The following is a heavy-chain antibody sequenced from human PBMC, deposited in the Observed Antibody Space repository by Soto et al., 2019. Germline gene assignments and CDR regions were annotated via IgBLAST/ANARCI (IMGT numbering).Heavy chain of an antibody. V-gene: IGHV1-69*12. Sequence: QVQLVQSGAEVKKPGSSVKVSCKASGGTFSSYAISWVRQAPGQGLEWMGGIIPIFGTANYAQKFQGRVTITADESTSTAYMERGGLRSEGTAVYYCASNPWELRGYYFDYWGQGTLVTVSS. CDR1: GGTFSSYA. CDR2: IIPIFGTA. J-gene: IGHJ4*02. CDR3: ASNPWELRGYYFDY. D-gene: IGHD1-26*01.